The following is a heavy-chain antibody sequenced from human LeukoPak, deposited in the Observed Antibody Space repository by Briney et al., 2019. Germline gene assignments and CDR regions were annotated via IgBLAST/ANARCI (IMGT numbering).Heavy chain of an antibody. Sequence: GGSLRLSCAASGFTFSNYWMHWVRQVPGKGLVWVSRIGNDGSSTTYADSVKGRFTISRDNAKSTLYLQMNSLRAEDTAVYYCERDGARLDYWGQGTLVTVSS. CDR3: ERDGARLDY. CDR1: GFTFSNYW. V-gene: IGHV3-74*01. D-gene: IGHD1-26*01. CDR2: IGNDGSST. J-gene: IGHJ4*02.